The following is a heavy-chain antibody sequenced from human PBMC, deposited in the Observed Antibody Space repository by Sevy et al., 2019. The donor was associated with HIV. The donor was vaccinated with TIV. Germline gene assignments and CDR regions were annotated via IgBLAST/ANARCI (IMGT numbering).Heavy chain of an antibody. V-gene: IGHV3-30*04. D-gene: IGHD3-16*01. CDR1: GFSFNGYA. J-gene: IGHJ3*02. CDR3: ARRGGLTDEGFDI. CDR2: ISYDGSVK. Sequence: GGSLRLSCAASGFSFNGYAMHWVRQAPGKGLEWLAVISYDGSVKYYTESVKGRFTISRDNTKNTLFLQLNSLRVEDAAVYYCARRGGLTDEGFDIWGQGTMVTVSS.